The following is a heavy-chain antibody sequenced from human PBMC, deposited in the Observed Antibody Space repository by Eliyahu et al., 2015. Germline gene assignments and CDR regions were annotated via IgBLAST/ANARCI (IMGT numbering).Heavy chain of an antibody. CDR2: IYYSGST. Sequence: QVQLQESGPGLVKPSQTLSLTCTXSGGSXXXGXYSWSWIRQHPGKGLEWIGYIYYSGSTYYNPSLKSRVTISVDTSKNQFSLKLSSVTAADTAVYYCARDPIAVAGTRPEAGFDYWGQGTLVTVSS. CDR3: ARDPIAVAGTRPEAGFDY. J-gene: IGHJ4*02. CDR1: GGSXXXGXYS. D-gene: IGHD6-19*01. V-gene: IGHV4-31*03.